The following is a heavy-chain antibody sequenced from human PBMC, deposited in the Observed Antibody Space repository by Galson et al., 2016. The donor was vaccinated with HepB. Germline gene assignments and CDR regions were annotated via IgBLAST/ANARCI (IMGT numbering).Heavy chain of an antibody. J-gene: IGHJ6*02. CDR2: IKSKTDGGTT. D-gene: IGHD1-1*01. CDR3: TTGGGNWALGMDV. V-gene: IGHV3-15*07. Sequence: SLRLSCAASGFTFSSYGMHWVRQAPGKGLEWVGRIKSKTDGGTTDYAAPVKGRFTISRDDSKNTLYLQMNSLKTEDTAVYYCTTGGGNWALGMDVWGQGTTVTVSS. CDR1: GFTFSSYG.